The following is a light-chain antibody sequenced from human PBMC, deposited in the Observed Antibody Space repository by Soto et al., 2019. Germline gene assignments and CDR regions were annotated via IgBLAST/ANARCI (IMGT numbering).Light chain of an antibody. J-gene: IGLJ1*01. CDR3: SSYAGSNNHYV. Sequence: QSVLTQPPSASGTPGQRVTISCSGSSSNIGSNYVYWYQQLPGTAPKLLIYRNNQRPSGVPDRFSGSKSGTSASLAISGLRSEDEADYYCSSYAGSNNHYVFGTGTKVTVL. V-gene: IGLV1-47*01. CDR2: RNN. CDR1: SSNIGSNY.